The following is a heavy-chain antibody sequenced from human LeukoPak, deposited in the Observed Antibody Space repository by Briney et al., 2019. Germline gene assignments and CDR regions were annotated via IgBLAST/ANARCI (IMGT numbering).Heavy chain of an antibody. V-gene: IGHV1-8*01. J-gene: IGHJ1*01. D-gene: IGHD3-10*01. CDR1: GYTFTSYD. Sequence: GASVKGSCKASGYTFTSYDINWVRQATGQGLEWMGWMNPNSGNTGYAQQFQGRVTMTRNTSISTAYMELSSLRSEDTAVYSCARGYMVRGVIIGYWGQGTLVTVSS. CDR3: ARGYMVRGVIIGY. CDR2: MNPNSGNT.